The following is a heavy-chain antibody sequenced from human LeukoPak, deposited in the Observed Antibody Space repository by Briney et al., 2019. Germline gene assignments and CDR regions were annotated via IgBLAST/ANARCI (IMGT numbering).Heavy chain of an antibody. V-gene: IGHV1-46*01. CDR1: GYTFTSYY. CDR3: ARDDRRYFDWRRYYYGMDV. D-gene: IGHD3-9*01. J-gene: IGHJ6*02. Sequence: GASVKVSCKASGYTFTSYYMHWVRQAPGQGLEWMGIINPTGGSTSYAQKFQGRVTMTRDTSTSTVYMELSSLRSEDTAVYYCARDDRRYFDWRRYYYGMDVWGQGTTVTVPS. CDR2: INPTGGST.